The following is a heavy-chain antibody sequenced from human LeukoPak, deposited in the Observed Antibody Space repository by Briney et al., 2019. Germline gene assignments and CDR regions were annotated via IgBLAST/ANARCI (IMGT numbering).Heavy chain of an antibody. J-gene: IGHJ4*02. CDR2: ISYDGSNK. D-gene: IGHD3-16*01. Sequence: GGSLRLSCAASGFTFSSYAMHWVRRAPGKGLEWVAVISYDGSNKYYADSVKGRFTISRDNSKNTLYLQMSSLRAEDTAVYYCARIGGERRSFNYWGQGTLVTVSS. CDR3: ARIGGERRSFNY. V-gene: IGHV3-30-3*01. CDR1: GFTFSSYA.